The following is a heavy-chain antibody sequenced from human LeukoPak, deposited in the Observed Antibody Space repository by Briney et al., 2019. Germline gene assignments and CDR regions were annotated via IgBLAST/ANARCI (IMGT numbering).Heavy chain of an antibody. CDR3: ARVDYSSSAENYYYYYMDV. V-gene: IGHV4-39*01. Sequence: PSETLSLTCTISGGSISSSSYYWGWIRQPPGKGLEWIGSIYYSGSTYYNPSLKSRVTISVDTSKNQFSLKLSSVTAADTAVYYCARVDYSSSAENYYYYYMDVWGKGTTVTVSS. D-gene: IGHD6-6*01. CDR2: IYYSGST. J-gene: IGHJ6*03. CDR1: GGSISSSSYY.